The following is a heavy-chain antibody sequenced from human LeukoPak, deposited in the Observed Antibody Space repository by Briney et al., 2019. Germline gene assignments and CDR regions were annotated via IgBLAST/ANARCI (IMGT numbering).Heavy chain of an antibody. Sequence: GGSLRLSCAASGFTFSSYGMHWVRQAPGKGLEWVAFIRYDGSNKYYADSVKGRFTISRDNSKNTLYLQMNSLRAEDTAVYYCAKAQYYYDSSGYYSSFDYWGQGTLVTVSS. D-gene: IGHD3-22*01. CDR2: IRYDGSNK. CDR3: AKAQYYYDSSGYYSSFDY. J-gene: IGHJ4*02. V-gene: IGHV3-30*02. CDR1: GFTFSSYG.